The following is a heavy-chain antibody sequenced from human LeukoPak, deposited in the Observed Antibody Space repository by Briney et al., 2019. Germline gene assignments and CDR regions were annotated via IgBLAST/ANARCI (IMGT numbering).Heavy chain of an antibody. J-gene: IGHJ6*02. Sequence: GASVKGSCKASGYTFTSYDINWVRQATGQGLEWMGWMIPNSGNTGYAQKFQGRVTMTRNTSISTAYMELISLRSEDTAVYYCARVLGYYGSGSYADGMDVWGQGTTVTVSS. CDR2: MIPNSGNT. CDR3: ARVLGYYGSGSYADGMDV. D-gene: IGHD3-10*01. CDR1: GYTFTSYD. V-gene: IGHV1-8*01.